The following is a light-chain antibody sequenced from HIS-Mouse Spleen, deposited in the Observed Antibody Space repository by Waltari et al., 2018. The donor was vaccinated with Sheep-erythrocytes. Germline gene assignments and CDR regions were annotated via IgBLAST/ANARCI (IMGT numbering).Light chain of an antibody. CDR2: AAS. J-gene: IGKJ3*01. CDR3: QQSYSTPQFT. Sequence: DIQMTQSPSSLSASVGDRVTITCRASQSNRSYLNWNQQKPGKAPKLLIYAASSLQSGVTSSISGSGSETDFTLSISSLQPEDFATYYCQQSYSTPQFTFGPGTKVDIK. CDR1: QSNRSY. V-gene: IGKV1-39*01.